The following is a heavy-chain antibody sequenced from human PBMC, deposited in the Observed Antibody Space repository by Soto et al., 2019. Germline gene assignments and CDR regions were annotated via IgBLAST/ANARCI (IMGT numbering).Heavy chain of an antibody. J-gene: IGHJ5*02. D-gene: IGHD1-1*01. CDR3: AKTGTDGSWFDP. CDR2: IDWDDDK. Sequence: YGPTLVNPTQTLTLTCTFSGFSLRTSGMRVSWIRQPPGKALEWLARIDWDDDKFYSTSLRTRLTISKDTSKNQVVLSMTNMDPVDTATYYCAKTGTDGSWFDPWGQGTLVTVSS. V-gene: IGHV2-70*04. CDR1: GFSLRTSGMR.